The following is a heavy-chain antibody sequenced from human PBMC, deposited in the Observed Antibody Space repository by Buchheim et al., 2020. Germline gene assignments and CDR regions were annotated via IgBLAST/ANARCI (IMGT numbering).Heavy chain of an antibody. Sequence: QVQLVQSGAEVKKPGASVKVSCKASGYTFTSYDINWVRQATGQGLEWMGWMNPNSGNTGYAQKFQGRVTMTRNTSISTAYMELSSLISEDTAVYYCAGVKSDYGDYDDYYYGMDVWGQGTT. J-gene: IGHJ6*02. CDR2: MNPNSGNT. CDR1: GYTFTSYD. V-gene: IGHV1-8*01. CDR3: AGVKSDYGDYDDYYYGMDV. D-gene: IGHD4-17*01.